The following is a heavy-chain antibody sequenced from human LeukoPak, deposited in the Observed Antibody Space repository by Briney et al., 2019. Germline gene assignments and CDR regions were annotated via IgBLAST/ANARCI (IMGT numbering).Heavy chain of an antibody. CDR2: IKSKTDGGTT. V-gene: IGHV3-15*01. CDR3: TTFSMIVVVITD. D-gene: IGHD3-22*01. CDR1: GFTFSNAW. J-gene: IGHJ4*02. Sequence: GGSLRLSRAASGFTFSNAWMSWVRQAPGKGLEWVGRIKSKTDGGTTDYAAPVKGRFTISRDDSKNTLYLQMNSLKTEDTAVYYCTTFSMIVVVITDWGQGTLVTVSS.